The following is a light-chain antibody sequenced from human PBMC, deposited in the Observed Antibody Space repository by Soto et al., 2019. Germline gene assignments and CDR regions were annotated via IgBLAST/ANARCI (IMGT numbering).Light chain of an antibody. Sequence: DIQMTQSPSSLSASVGDRVTITCRASQGISHYLAWYRQKPGKVPNLLIYGASTRESGVPDRFSGSGSGTDFTLTISSLQAEDVAVYYCQQYYSTPPITFGQGTRLEIK. J-gene: IGKJ5*01. CDR3: QQYYSTPPIT. CDR2: GAS. V-gene: IGKV1-27*01. CDR1: QGISHY.